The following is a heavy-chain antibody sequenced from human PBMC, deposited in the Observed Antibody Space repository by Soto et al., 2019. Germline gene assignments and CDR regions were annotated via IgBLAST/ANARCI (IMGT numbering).Heavy chain of an antibody. J-gene: IGHJ5*02. D-gene: IGHD2-15*01. V-gene: IGHV1-69*02. CDR3: ALPYCRGGSCYSAWFVP. CDR1: GGTFSSYT. Sequence: QVQLVQSGAEVKKPGSSVKVSCKASGGTFSSYTISWVRQAPGQGLEWMGRIIPILGIANYAQKFQGRVTITADKSTSTAYMELSSLRSEDTAVYYCALPYCRGGSCYSAWFVPWGQGTLVTVSS. CDR2: IIPILGIA.